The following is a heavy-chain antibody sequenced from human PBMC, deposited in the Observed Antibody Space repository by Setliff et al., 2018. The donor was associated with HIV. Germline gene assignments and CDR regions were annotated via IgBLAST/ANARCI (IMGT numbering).Heavy chain of an antibody. D-gene: IGHD2-21*01. CDR3: ARLIPTAFFGPRQDAFDS. Sequence: SVKVSCKASGYTFTNYAIDWLRQAPGQEPEWMGRIIPIFDTTHLAQGFQDRITVTADKSTTTAYMELSSLRSDDTATYYCARLIPTAFFGPRQDAFDSWGQGTLVTVSS. CDR2: IIPIFDTT. V-gene: IGHV1-69*06. J-gene: IGHJ3*01. CDR1: GYTFTNYA.